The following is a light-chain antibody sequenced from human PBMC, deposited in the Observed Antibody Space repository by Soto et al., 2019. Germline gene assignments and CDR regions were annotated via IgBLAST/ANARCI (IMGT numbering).Light chain of an antibody. V-gene: IGKV1-27*01. CDR2: GAS. J-gene: IGKJ5*01. Sequence: DVQMTQTKTSLSASVGDRVTITCRASQGISIYLAWYQQTPGKVPKHLIYGASKLQSGVPSRFSGGGSGTNFTLTISSLQPEDVGTYYCQNYNSAPITFGQGARLEI. CDR1: QGISIY. CDR3: QNYNSAPIT.